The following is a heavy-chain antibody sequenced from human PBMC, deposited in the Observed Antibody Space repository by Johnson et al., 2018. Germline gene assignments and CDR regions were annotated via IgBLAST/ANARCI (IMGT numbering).Heavy chain of an antibody. CDR2: ISWNSGSL. D-gene: IGHD5-18*01. Sequence: EVQLVESGGGLVQPGRSLRLSCAASGFTFGDYAMHWVRQAPGKGLEWVSGISWNSGSLGYAGSVTGRFNISRDNVKNSLYLQMINLRAEDTALYYCVKDLRYSYGYGTGGFHVWGQGTMVTVSS. CDR3: VKDLRYSYGYGTGGFHV. CDR1: GFTFGDYA. V-gene: IGHV3-9*01. J-gene: IGHJ3*01.